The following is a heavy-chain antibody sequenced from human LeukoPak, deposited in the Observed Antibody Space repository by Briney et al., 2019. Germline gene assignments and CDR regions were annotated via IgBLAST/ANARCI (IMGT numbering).Heavy chain of an antibody. CDR3: AREGSTTMIVVVITALDY. Sequence: GGSLRLSCAASGFTFSSYNMNWVRQAPGKGLEWVSYISSSSSTIYHADSVKGRFTVSRDNAKNSLYLQMNSLRAEDTAVYYCAREGSTTMIVVVITALDYWGQGTLVTVSS. D-gene: IGHD3-22*01. CDR1: GFTFSSYN. V-gene: IGHV3-48*04. CDR2: ISSSSSTI. J-gene: IGHJ4*02.